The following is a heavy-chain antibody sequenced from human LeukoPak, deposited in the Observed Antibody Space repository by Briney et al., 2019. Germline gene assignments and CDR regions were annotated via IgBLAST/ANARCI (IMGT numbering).Heavy chain of an antibody. J-gene: IGHJ6*02. CDR2: ISAYNGNT. Sequence: GASVKVSCKASGYTFTSYGISWVRQAPGQGLEWMGWISAYNGNTNYAQKVQGRVTMTTDTSTSTAYMELRSLTSDDTAVYYSARRDCSSSSCHYYYYYMDVWGQGTTVTVSS. D-gene: IGHD2-2*01. CDR3: ARRDCSSSSCHYYYYYMDV. CDR1: GYTFTSYG. V-gene: IGHV1-18*01.